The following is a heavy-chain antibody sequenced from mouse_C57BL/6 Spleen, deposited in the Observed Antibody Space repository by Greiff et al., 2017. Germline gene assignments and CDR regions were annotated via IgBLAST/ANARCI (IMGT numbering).Heavy chain of an antibody. D-gene: IGHD2-5*01. Sequence: QVQLQQPGAELVKPGASVKLSCKASGYTFTSYTMHWVKQRPGQGLEWIGYINPSSGYTKYNQKFKDKATLTADKSSSTAYMQLSSLTSEDSAVYYCARSSNWDWYFDVWGTGTTVTVSS. CDR2: INPSSGYT. V-gene: IGHV1S26*01. CDR3: ARSSNWDWYFDV. CDR1: GYTFTSYT. J-gene: IGHJ1*03.